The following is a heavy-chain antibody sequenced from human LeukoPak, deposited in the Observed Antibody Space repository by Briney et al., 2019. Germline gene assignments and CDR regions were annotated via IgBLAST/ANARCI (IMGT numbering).Heavy chain of an antibody. CDR1: GASVTSGGFY. CDR3: ARHSGSGSLSRPFDP. V-gene: IGHV4-39*01. CDR2: VYYTRST. D-gene: IGHD3-10*01. Sequence: WETLSLTRSVSGASVTSGGFYWGWLRQPPGQGPEWTAPVYYTRSTYNNPSLKSRVTISIDTSKNQFSLRLTSVTATDTAIYLCARHSGSGSLSRPFDPWGQGTLVTVSS. J-gene: IGHJ5*02.